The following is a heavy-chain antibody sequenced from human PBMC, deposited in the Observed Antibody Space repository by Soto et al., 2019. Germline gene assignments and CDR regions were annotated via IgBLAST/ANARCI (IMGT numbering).Heavy chain of an antibody. CDR3: ARVKGYNWKGWFDP. Sequence: NPSETLSLTCTVSGGSISSYYWSWIRQPAGKGLEWIGRIYTSGSTNYNPSLKSRVTMSVDTSKNQFSLKLSSVTAADTAVYYCARVKGYNWKGWFDPWGQGTLVTVSS. V-gene: IGHV4-4*07. J-gene: IGHJ5*02. CDR1: GGSISSYY. D-gene: IGHD1-20*01. CDR2: IYTSGST.